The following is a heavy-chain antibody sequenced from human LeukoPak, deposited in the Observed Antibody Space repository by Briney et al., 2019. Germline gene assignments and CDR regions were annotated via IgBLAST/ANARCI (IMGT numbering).Heavy chain of an antibody. D-gene: IGHD5-24*01. J-gene: IGHJ4*02. Sequence: SETLSLTCTVSGGSISSYYWSWIRQPPGKGLEWIGYIYYSGSTNYNPSLKSRVTISVDTSKNQFSLKLSTVTAADTAVYYCARGGMATFYWGQGTLVTVSS. CDR1: GGSISSYY. V-gene: IGHV4-59*01. CDR3: ARGGMATFY. CDR2: IYYSGST.